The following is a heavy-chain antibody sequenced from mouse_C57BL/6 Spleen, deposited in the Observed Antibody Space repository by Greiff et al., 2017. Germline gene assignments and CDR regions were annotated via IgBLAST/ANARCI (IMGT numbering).Heavy chain of an antibody. CDR1: GYTFTSYW. D-gene: IGHD1-1*01. V-gene: IGHV1-61*01. J-gene: IGHJ1*03. Sequence: QVQLQQPGAELVRPGSSVKLSCKASGYTFTSYWMDWVKQRPGQGLEWIGNIYPSDSETHYNQKFKDKATLTVDKSSSTAYMQLSSLTAEDSAVYYCASTTVVSYWYFEGWGTGTTVTVAS. CDR2: IYPSDSET. CDR3: ASTTVVSYWYFEG.